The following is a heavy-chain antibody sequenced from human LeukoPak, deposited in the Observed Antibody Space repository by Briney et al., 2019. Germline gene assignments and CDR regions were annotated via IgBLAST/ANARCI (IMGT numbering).Heavy chain of an antibody. J-gene: IGHJ6*02. D-gene: IGHD2-2*01. CDR2: IIPIFGTA. Sequence: CSVTVSCKASGGTFSSYAISWVRQAPGQGLEWMGGIIPIFGTANYAQKFQGRVTITADESTSTAYMELSSLRSEDTAVYYCASPHCSSTSCYYLAYYGMDVWGQGTTVTVSS. CDR1: GGTFSSYA. V-gene: IGHV1-69*01. CDR3: ASPHCSSTSCYYLAYYGMDV.